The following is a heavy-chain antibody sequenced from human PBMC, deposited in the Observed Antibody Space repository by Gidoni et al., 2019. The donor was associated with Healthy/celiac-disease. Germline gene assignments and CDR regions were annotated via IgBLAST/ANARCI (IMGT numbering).Heavy chain of an antibody. V-gene: IGHV3-15*01. CDR3: TREASYGDYAFDY. J-gene: IGHJ4*02. Sequence: EVQLVESGGDLVKPGGSLRLSCAASGFPFSNAWMSWVRQAPGKGLEWVGRIKSKTDGGTTDYAAPVKGRFTISRDDSKNTLYLQMNSLKTEDTAVYYCTREASYGDYAFDYWGQGTLVTVSS. CDR2: IKSKTDGGTT. CDR1: GFPFSNAW. D-gene: IGHD4-17*01.